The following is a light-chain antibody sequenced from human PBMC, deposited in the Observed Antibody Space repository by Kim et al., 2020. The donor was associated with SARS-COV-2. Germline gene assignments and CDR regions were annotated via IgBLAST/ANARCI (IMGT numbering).Light chain of an antibody. CDR2: DVS. CDR1: SSDVGGYNY. CDR3: SSYTSSSTGV. Sequence: GQSITISCTGTSSDVGGYNYVSWYQQHPGKAPKLMIYDVSNRPSEVSNRFSGSKSGNTASLTISGLQAEGEADYYCSSYTSSSTGVFGGGTKLTVL. V-gene: IGLV2-14*03. J-gene: IGLJ3*02.